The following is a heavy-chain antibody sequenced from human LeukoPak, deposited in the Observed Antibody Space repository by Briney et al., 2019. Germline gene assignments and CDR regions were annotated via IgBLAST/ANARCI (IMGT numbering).Heavy chain of an antibody. CDR3: AKGRDGYNYEYYFDY. J-gene: IGHJ4*02. CDR2: ISGSGGST. V-gene: IGHV3-23*01. Sequence: GGSLGLSCAASGFTFSSYAMSWVRQAPGKGLEWVSAISGSGGSTYYADSVKGRFTISRDNSKNTLYLQMNSLRAEDTAVYYCAKGRDGYNYEYYFDYWGQGTLVTVSS. D-gene: IGHD5-24*01. CDR1: GFTFSSYA.